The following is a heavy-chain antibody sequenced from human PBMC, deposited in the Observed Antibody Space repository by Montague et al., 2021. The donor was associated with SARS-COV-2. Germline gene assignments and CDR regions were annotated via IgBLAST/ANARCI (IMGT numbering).Heavy chain of an antibody. V-gene: IGHV4-4*02. D-gene: IGHD3-22*01. CDR1: GDSINSEHW. J-gene: IGHJ5*02. Sequence: SETLSLTCAVSGDSINSEHWRSWVRQPPGKGLEWIVETHQWSGNNYNPSLRSRASISVNTIKNQFSLKLSPVTAAYTAVYYCARGVTMLVVVMRYNWFDPWGQGTPVTVSS. CDR3: ARGVTMLVVVMRYNWFDP. CDR2: THQWSGN.